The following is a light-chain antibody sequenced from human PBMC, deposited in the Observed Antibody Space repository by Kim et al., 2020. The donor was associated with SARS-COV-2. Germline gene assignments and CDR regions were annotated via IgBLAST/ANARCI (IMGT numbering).Light chain of an antibody. Sequence: SPGERATNSCRASQSVSSSYLAWYQQKPGQAPRLLIYGASSRATGIPDRFSGSGSGTDFTLTISRLEPEDFAVYYCQQYGSSPGTFGQGTKVDIK. CDR1: QSVSSSY. J-gene: IGKJ1*01. V-gene: IGKV3-20*01. CDR3: QQYGSSPGT. CDR2: GAS.